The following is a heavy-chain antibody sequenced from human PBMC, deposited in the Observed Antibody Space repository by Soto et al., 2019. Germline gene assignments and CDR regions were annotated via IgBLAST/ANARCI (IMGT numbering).Heavy chain of an antibody. D-gene: IGHD4-17*01. CDR1: GFTFCNAG. J-gene: IGHJ5*02. Sequence: PGGSLRLSCAASGFTFCNAGMNWVRQAPGKGLEWVGRIKSKTDGGTTDYAAPVKGRFTISRDDSKNTLYLQMNSLKTEDTAVYYCTTGPSGYGGNSVNPPWGQGTLVTVSS. CDR2: IKSKTDGGTT. CDR3: TTGPSGYGGNSVNPP. V-gene: IGHV3-15*07.